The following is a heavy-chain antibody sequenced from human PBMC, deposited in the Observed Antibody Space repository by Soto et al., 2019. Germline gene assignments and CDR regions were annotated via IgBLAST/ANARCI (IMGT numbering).Heavy chain of an antibody. J-gene: IGHJ5*02. Sequence: QVQLVQSGAGVKKPGSSVKVSCKASGGTFSSYAISWVRQAPGQGLEWMGEIIPIFGTANYAQKFQGRVTITAGESTSTAYMELSSLRSEDTAVYYCARDRGPSSGYYQGWFDPWGQGTLVSVSS. CDR1: GGTFSSYA. D-gene: IGHD3-22*01. V-gene: IGHV1-69*12. CDR3: ARDRGPSSGYYQGWFDP. CDR2: IIPIFGTA.